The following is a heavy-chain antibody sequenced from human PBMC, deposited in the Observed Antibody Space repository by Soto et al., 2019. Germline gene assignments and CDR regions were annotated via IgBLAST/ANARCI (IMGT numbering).Heavy chain of an antibody. CDR2: ISWNSGSI. CDR3: AKDRVSPLCGVVIPLDAFDI. D-gene: IGHD3-3*01. J-gene: IGHJ3*02. Sequence: EVQLVESGGGLVQPGRSLRLSCAASGFTFDDYAMHWVRQAPGKGLEWVSGISWNSGSIGYADSVKSRFTISRDNAKNSLYLQMNSLRAEDTALYYCAKDRVSPLCGVVIPLDAFDIWCQGTMVTVSS. CDR1: GFTFDDYA. V-gene: IGHV3-9*01.